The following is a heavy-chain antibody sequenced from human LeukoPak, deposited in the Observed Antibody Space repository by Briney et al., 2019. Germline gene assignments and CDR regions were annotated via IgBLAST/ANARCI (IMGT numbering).Heavy chain of an antibody. CDR3: ARANAVVTATRWFDP. V-gene: IGHV1-24*01. D-gene: IGHD2-21*02. Sequence: GASVKVSCKVSGYTLTELSMHWVRQAPGKGLEWMGGFDPEDGETIYAQKFQGRVTMTEATSTDTAYMELSSLRSEDTAVYYCARANAVVTATRWFDPWGQGTLVTVSS. CDR2: FDPEDGET. J-gene: IGHJ5*02. CDR1: GYTLTELS.